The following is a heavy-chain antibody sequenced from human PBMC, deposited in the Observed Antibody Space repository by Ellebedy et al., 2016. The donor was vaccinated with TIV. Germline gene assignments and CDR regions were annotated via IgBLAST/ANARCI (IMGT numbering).Heavy chain of an antibody. V-gene: IGHV3-30*02. Sequence: GESLKISCAASGFTFSSYGMHWVRQAPGKGLEWVAFIRYDGSNKYYADSVNGRFTISRDNSKNTLYLQMNSLRAEDTAVYYCAKDEDVLLWLGAQWAMDVWGQGTTVTVSS. J-gene: IGHJ6*02. D-gene: IGHD3-10*01. CDR3: AKDEDVLLWLGAQWAMDV. CDR1: GFTFSSYG. CDR2: IRYDGSNK.